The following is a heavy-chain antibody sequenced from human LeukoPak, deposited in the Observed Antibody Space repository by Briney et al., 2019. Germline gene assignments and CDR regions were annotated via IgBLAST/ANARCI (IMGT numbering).Heavy chain of an antibody. D-gene: IGHD2-2*01. CDR2: ISVGDGNT. J-gene: IGHJ4*02. CDR3: ARGYSGVVPAAHPDF. CDR1: GYTFTTYA. V-gene: IGHV1-3*01. Sequence: GASVKVSCKASGYTFTTYAIHWVRQAPGQGLQWMGWISVGDGNTNYSQKFQGRVTLTRGTSASTAYMELTSLISEDTAVYYCARGYSGVVPAAHPDFWGQGTPVTVSS.